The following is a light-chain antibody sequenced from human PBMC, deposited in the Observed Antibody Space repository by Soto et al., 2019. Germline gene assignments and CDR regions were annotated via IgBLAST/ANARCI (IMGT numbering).Light chain of an antibody. J-gene: IGKJ1*01. CDR2: GAS. Sequence: EIVLTQSPGTLSLSPGERATLSCRASQSVSSNLAWYQQKPGQAPRLLIYGASTRATGIPARFSGSGSGTEFTLTIRSLQPDDFATYYCQHYNSYSEASGQGTKVDIK. CDR3: QHYNSYSEA. V-gene: IGKV3-15*01. CDR1: QSVSSN.